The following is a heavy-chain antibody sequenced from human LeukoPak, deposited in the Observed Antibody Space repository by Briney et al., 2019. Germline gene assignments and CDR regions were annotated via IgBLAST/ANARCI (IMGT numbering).Heavy chain of an antibody. CDR1: GGSISSYY. J-gene: IGHJ3*02. CDR3: ARGPYYYDSSGYMYAFDI. V-gene: IGHV4-4*07. Sequence: PSETLSLTCTVSGGSISSYYWSWIRQPAGKGLEWIGRIYTSGSTNYNPSLKSRVTISVDTSKNQFSLKLSSVTAADTAVYYCARGPYYYDSSGYMYAFDIWGQGTMVTVSS. CDR2: IYTSGST. D-gene: IGHD3-22*01.